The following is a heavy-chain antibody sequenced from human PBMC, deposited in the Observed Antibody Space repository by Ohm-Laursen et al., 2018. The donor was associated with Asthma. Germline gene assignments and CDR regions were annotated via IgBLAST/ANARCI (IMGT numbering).Heavy chain of an antibody. CDR3: AKSGSVVQVLRFLEWLFADY. D-gene: IGHD3-3*01. V-gene: IGHV3-48*01. Sequence: SLRLSCSASRFTFSDYGMDWVRQAPGKGLEWVSYISSYSTTIYYADSVKGRFTISRDNAKNSLYLQMNSLRAEDTAVYYCAKSGSVVQVLRFLEWLFADYWGQGTLVTVSS. CDR2: ISSYSTTI. J-gene: IGHJ4*02. CDR1: RFTFSDYG.